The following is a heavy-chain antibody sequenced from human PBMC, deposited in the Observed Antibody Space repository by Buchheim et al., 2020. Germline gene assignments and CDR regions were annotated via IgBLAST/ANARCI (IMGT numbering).Heavy chain of an antibody. D-gene: IGHD6-19*01. J-gene: IGHJ4*02. CDR2: IKEDGSDI. Sequence: EVQLVESGGGLVQPGGSLRLSCAASGFTFSSYWISWVRQAPGKGLEWVANIKEDGSDIYYVDSVKGLFTISIDNAKSSPYLQMNSLRAEDTAVYYCARDRGWLQFDYWGQGTL. CDR3: ARDRGWLQFDY. V-gene: IGHV3-7*01. CDR1: GFTFSSYW.